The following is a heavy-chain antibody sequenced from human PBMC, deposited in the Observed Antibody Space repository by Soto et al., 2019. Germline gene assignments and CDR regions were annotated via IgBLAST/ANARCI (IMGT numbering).Heavy chain of an antibody. Sequence: SETLSLTCAVSGYSISSGYYWGWIRQPPGKGLEWIGSIYHSGSTYYNPSLKSRATISVGTSKNQFSLKLSSVTAADTAVYYCAREVRGDCSGGSCYSRVGGYYYYGMDVWGQGTTVTVSS. V-gene: IGHV4-38-2*01. J-gene: IGHJ6*02. CDR3: AREVRGDCSGGSCYSRVGGYYYYGMDV. D-gene: IGHD2-15*01. CDR1: GYSISSGYY. CDR2: IYHSGST.